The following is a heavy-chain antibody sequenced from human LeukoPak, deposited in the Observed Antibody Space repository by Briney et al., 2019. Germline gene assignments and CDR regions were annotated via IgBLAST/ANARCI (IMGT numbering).Heavy chain of an antibody. CDR3: ASPVDSSSWYYFDY. Sequence: SVKVSCKASGGTFSSYAISGVRQAPGQGLEWMGGIIPIFGTANYAQKFQGRVTITTDESTSTAYMELSSLRSEDTAVYYCASPVDSSSWYYFDYWGQGTLVTVSS. CDR1: GGTFSSYA. D-gene: IGHD6-13*01. J-gene: IGHJ4*02. CDR2: IIPIFGTA. V-gene: IGHV1-69*05.